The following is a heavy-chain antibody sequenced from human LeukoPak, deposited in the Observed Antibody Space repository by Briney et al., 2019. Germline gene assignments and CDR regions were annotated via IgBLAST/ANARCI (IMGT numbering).Heavy chain of an antibody. D-gene: IGHD5-18*01. V-gene: IGHV4-59*01. CDR3: ARCVRGYSQGYSYYAMDV. CDR2: MYHSGST. J-gene: IGHJ6*02. CDR1: GGSISNFF. Sequence: SETLSLTCTLSGGSISNFFWSWIPQSPGKGLEWIGLMYHSGSTNYNPSLKSRVIMSQDTSTNQFSLQVNSVTAADSAVYYCARCVRGYSQGYSYYAMDVWGQGTTVTVFS.